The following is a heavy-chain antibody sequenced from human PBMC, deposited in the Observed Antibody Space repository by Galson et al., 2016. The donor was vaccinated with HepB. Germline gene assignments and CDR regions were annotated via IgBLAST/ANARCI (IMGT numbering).Heavy chain of an antibody. CDR1: GGSYSNYY. V-gene: IGHV4-34*01. CDR3: AHDYRRGIFDI. CDR2: ISKSGGT. J-gene: IGHJ4*02. Sequence: SETLSLTCDVYGGSYSNYYWNWIRQPPGKGLEWIGEISKSGGTTYNPSLKPRVTISRDGFSLTPTSVTAADTAVYYCAHDYRRGIFDIWAQGTLVTVSS. D-gene: IGHD4-11*01.